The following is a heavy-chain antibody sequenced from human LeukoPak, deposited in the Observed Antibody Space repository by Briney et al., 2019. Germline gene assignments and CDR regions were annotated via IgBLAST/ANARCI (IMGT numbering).Heavy chain of an antibody. V-gene: IGHV3-9*03. Sequence: SLRLSWAASGFTFSSYAMHWVRQAPGKGLEWVSGISWNSGKIDYADSVKGRFTISRDNAKNSLYLQMNSLRVEDMALYYCAKDRGYSSSFFEIWGQGTLVTVSS. D-gene: IGHD6-13*01. J-gene: IGHJ4*02. CDR2: ISWNSGKI. CDR3: AKDRGYSSSFFEI. CDR1: GFTFSSYA.